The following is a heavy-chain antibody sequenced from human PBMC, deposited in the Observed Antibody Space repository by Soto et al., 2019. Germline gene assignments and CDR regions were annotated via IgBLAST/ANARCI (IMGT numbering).Heavy chain of an antibody. CDR3: ARGGVESYYYYYGMDV. CDR2: MNPNSGNT. J-gene: IGHJ6*02. CDR1: GYTFTSYD. Sequence: QVQLVQSGAEVKKPGASVKVSCKASGYTFTSYDINWVRQATGQGLEWMGWMNPNSGNTGYAQKFQGRVTMTRNTSISTAYRDLSSLRSEDTAVYYCARGGVESYYYYYGMDVWGQGTTVTVSS. D-gene: IGHD3-3*01. V-gene: IGHV1-8*01.